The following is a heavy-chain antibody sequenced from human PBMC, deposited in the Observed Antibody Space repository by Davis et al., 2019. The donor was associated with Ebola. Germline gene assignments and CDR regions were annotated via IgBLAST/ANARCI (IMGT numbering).Heavy chain of an antibody. V-gene: IGHV3-21*01. CDR1: GFTFSSYS. J-gene: IGHJ4*02. CDR3: ARVPWYYGSGSPDYYFDY. CDR2: ISSSSSYI. Sequence: GESLKISCAASGFTFSSYSMNWVRQAPGKGLEWVSSISSSSSYIYYADSVKGRFTISRDNAKNSLYLQMNSLRAEDTAVYYCARVPWYYGSGSPDYYFDYWGQGTLVTVSS. D-gene: IGHD3-10*01.